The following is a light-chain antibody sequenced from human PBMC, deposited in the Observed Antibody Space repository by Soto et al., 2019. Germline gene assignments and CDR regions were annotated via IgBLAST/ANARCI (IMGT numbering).Light chain of an antibody. CDR2: EVS. CDR1: SSDVGGYNY. Sequence: QSVLTQPASVSGSPGQSITISCTGTSSDVGGYNYVSCYQQHPGKAPKLMIYEVSNRPSVLSNRFSGSKSGNTASLTISGLHDEDEADYYGSSYKSISTRVFGTGTKLTVL. V-gene: IGLV2-14*01. CDR3: SSYKSISTRV. J-gene: IGLJ1*01.